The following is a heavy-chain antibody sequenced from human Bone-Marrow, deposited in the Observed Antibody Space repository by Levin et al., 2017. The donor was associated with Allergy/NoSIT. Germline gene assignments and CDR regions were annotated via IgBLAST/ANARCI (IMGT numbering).Heavy chain of an antibody. Sequence: AGGSLRLSCAASGFTFSSYAMHWVRQAPGKGLEWVAVISYDGSNKYYADSVKGRFTISRDNSKNTLYLQMNSLRAEDTAVYYCARLGPRGADDYWGQGTLVTVSS. V-gene: IGHV3-30-3*01. J-gene: IGHJ4*02. CDR2: ISYDGSNK. CDR1: GFTFSSYA. CDR3: ARLGPRGADDY. D-gene: IGHD1-26*01.